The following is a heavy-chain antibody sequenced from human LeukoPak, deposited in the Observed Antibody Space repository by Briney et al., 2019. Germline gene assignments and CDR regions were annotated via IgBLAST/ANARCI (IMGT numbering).Heavy chain of an antibody. V-gene: IGHV3-30-3*01. D-gene: IGHD6-19*01. J-gene: IGHJ4*02. CDR1: EFTFRNYY. CDR3: ASSGWYLTFDY. Sequence: AGGSRSLSCAASEFTFRNYYMHWFRQAPGKGLEWVAVISLDGNNEYYADSVKGRFSLSRDNSMNTLYLQLNSLRTEDTAMYYCASSGWYLTFDYWGQGTLVTVSS. CDR2: ISLDGNNE.